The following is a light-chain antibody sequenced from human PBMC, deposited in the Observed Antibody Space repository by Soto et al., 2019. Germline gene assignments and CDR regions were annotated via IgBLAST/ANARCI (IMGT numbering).Light chain of an antibody. CDR3: QQYNYWPRT. V-gene: IGKV3-15*01. CDR1: ERFSSN. J-gene: IGKJ1*01. CDR2: GAS. Sequence: EIVMTQSPGPLSVSPGERATLSCRASERFSSNLAWYQQKPGQAPSLLIYGASTMAAGVPVRFSGSGSGTEFTLTISSLQSEDFAVYYCQQYNYWPRTFGHGTKVEIK.